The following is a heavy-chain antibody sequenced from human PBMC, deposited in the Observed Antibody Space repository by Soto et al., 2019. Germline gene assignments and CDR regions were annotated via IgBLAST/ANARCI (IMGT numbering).Heavy chain of an antibody. Sequence: QVQLVESGGGVVQPGRSLRLSCAASGFTFSSYAMRWVRQVPGKGLEWVAVISYDGSNKYYADSVKGRFTISRDNSKNXLYLQMNSLRAEDTAVYYCARPLWRDDYNWGYFDLWGRGTLVTVSS. CDR2: ISYDGSNK. CDR1: GFTFSSYA. D-gene: IGHD4-4*01. J-gene: IGHJ2*01. CDR3: ARPLWRDDYNWGYFDL. V-gene: IGHV3-30-3*01.